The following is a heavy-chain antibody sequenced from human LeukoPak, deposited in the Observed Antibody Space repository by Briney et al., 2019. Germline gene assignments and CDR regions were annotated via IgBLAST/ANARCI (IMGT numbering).Heavy chain of an antibody. CDR3: ARDRRDGYNLYYFDL. J-gene: IGHJ4*02. V-gene: IGHV4-61*02. CDR1: GGSIYSGSYY. Sequence: PSETLSLTCTASGGSIYSGSYYWSWLRQPAGMGLEWIGRIYTSGSTNYNPSHKNRVTISEDTSKNQFSLKLSSVTAADTAVYYCARDRRDGYNLYYFDLWGQGTLVTVSS. D-gene: IGHD5-24*01. CDR2: IYTSGST.